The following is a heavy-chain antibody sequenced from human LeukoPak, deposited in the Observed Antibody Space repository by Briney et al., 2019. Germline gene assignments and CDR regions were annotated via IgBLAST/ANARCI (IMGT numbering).Heavy chain of an antibody. D-gene: IGHD3-9*01. Sequence: ASVKVSCKASGGTFSSYAIHWVRQAPGQRLEWMGWVNADNSNTKYSQEFQGRVTITRDTSTSTAYMELSSLRSEDTAVYYCARGVPPTYYDILTYVRRGAFDIWGQGTMVTVSS. CDR2: VNADNSNT. CDR3: ARGVPPTYYDILTYVRRGAFDI. V-gene: IGHV1-3*03. CDR1: GGTFSSYA. J-gene: IGHJ3*02.